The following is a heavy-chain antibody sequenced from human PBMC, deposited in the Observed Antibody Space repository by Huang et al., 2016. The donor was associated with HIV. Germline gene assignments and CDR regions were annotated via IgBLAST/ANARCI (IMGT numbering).Heavy chain of an antibody. CDR3: ARVSSNFDFWSGGYRSGCLDY. Sequence: EVQLVESGGGLVQPGGSLRLSCGGSGVTFSNYGMSWVRQAPGKGGDVGATRKEDGSEKYIADSVKGRFNISRDNAKKSLYLQMRSLRPEDTAVYYCARVSSNFDFWSGGYRSGCLDYWGQGTRVTVSS. V-gene: IGHV3-7*01. D-gene: IGHD3-3*01. J-gene: IGHJ4*02. CDR2: RKEDGSEK. CDR1: GVTFSNYG.